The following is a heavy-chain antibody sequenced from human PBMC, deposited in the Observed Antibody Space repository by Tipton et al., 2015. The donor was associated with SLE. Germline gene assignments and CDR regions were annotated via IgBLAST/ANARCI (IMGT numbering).Heavy chain of an antibody. CDR2: INWNGGRK. J-gene: IGHJ6*02. CDR3: AKDIGPTMNDYGVDV. D-gene: IGHD3-22*01. V-gene: IGHV3-9*01. CDR1: GFIFDDYA. Sequence: SLRLSCAASGFIFDDYAMHWVRQAPGKGLEWVSGINWNGGRKGYADSVKGRFTISRDNAKNSLYLQMNSLRAEDTALYYCAKDIGPTMNDYGVDVWGQGTTVTVSS.